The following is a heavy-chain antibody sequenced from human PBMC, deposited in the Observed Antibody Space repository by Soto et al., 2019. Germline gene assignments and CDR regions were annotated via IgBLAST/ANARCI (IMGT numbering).Heavy chain of an antibody. CDR3: ARTAVYAWGSYRPYYFDY. Sequence: SGPTLVNPTQTLTLTCTFSGFSLSTSGVGVGWIRQPPGKALEWLALIYWDDDKRYSPSLKSRLTITKDTSKNQVVLTMTNMDPVDTATYYCARTAVYAWGSYRPYYFDYWGQGTLVTVSS. V-gene: IGHV2-5*02. CDR2: IYWDDDK. J-gene: IGHJ4*02. CDR1: GFSLSTSGVG. D-gene: IGHD3-16*02.